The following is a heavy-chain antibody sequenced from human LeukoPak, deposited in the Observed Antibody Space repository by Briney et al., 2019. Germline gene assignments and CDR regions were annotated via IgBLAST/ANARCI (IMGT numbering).Heavy chain of an antibody. Sequence: PGGSLRLSCAASAFTFSDYHMSWIRQAPGRGLEWVSYISGTSLTIFYADSVKGRFTVSRDNAKNSPYLQMNSLRAEDTAVYYRARMIADRPHYYYYMDVWGTGTTVTVSS. V-gene: IGHV3-11*04. D-gene: IGHD6-6*01. CDR1: AFTFSDYH. CDR3: ARMIADRPHYYYYMDV. J-gene: IGHJ6*03. CDR2: ISGTSLTI.